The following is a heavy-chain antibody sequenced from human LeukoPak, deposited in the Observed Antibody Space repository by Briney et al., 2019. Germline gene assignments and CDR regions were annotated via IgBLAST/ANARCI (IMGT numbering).Heavy chain of an antibody. CDR1: GFIFSREW. Sequence: GGSLRLFCAASGFIFSREWMHWVRQAPGRGLVWVSRVNTDGSSTVYADSVKGRFTISRDNAKNSLYLQMNSLRVDDTALYYCTKDVSPGGADYWGQGTLVTVSS. J-gene: IGHJ4*02. CDR2: VNTDGSST. V-gene: IGHV3-74*03. CDR3: TKDVSPGGADY. D-gene: IGHD2-8*02.